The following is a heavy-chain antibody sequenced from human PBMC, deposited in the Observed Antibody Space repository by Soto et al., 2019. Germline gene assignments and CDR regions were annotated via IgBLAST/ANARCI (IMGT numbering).Heavy chain of an antibody. CDR1: GYTFTSYA. D-gene: IGHD3-22*01. V-gene: IGHV1-3*01. Sequence: ASVKVSCKASGYTFTSYAMHWVRQAPGQRLEWMGWINAGNGNTKYSQKFQGRVTITRDTSASTAYMELSSLRSEDTAVYYCARDITMIVVVIEDYYGMDVWGQGTTVTVSS. J-gene: IGHJ6*02. CDR3: ARDITMIVVVIEDYYGMDV. CDR2: INAGNGNT.